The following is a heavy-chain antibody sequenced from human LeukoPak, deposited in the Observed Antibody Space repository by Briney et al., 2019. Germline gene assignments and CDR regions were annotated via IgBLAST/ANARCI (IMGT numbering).Heavy chain of an antibody. D-gene: IGHD1/OR15-1a*01. V-gene: IGHV1-18*01. J-gene: IGHJ5*02. CDR1: GYTFTSYG. CDR3: ARDRTTFGYYNWFDP. CDR2: ISAYNGNT. Sequence: GASVKVSCKASGYTFTSYGISWVQQAPGQGLEWMGWISAYNGNTNYAQKLQGRVTMTTDTSTSTAYMELRSLRSDDTAVYYCARDRTTFGYYNWFDPWGQGTLVTVSS.